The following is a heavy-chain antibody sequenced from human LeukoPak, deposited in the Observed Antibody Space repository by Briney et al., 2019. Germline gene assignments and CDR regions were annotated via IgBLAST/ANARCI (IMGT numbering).Heavy chain of an antibody. V-gene: IGHV1-2*02. CDR2: INPNSGGT. Sequence: GASVKVSCKASGYTFTGYYMHWVRQAPGQGLEWMGWINPNSGGTNYAQKFQGRVAMTRDTSISTAYMELSRLRSDDTAVYYCARSLRYFDWLFAAPPSLTPEHYFDYWGQGTLVTVSS. CDR1: GYTFTGYY. CDR3: ARSLRYFDWLFAAPPSLTPEHYFDY. D-gene: IGHD3-9*01. J-gene: IGHJ4*02.